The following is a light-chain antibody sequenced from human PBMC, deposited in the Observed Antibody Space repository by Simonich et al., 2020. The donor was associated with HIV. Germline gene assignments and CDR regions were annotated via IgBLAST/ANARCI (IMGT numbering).Light chain of an antibody. J-gene: IGKJ3*01. CDR1: QSVSSY. CDR3: QQYNNWPSPFT. CDR2: GAS. V-gene: IGKV3D-15*01. Sequence: EIVMTQSPATLSLSPGERATLSCRASQSVSSYLAWYQQKPGQAPRLLIYGASSRATVIPDRFSGSGSGTDFIFTISSMQSEDFAVYYCQQYNNWPSPFTFGPGTKVDIK.